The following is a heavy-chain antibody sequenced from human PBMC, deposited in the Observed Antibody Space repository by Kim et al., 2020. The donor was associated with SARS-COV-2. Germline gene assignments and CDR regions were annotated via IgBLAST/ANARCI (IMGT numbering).Heavy chain of an antibody. CDR3: ARVGEIGEIKT. CDR2: IYYSGST. J-gene: IGHJ5*02. CDR1: GGSISSGGYY. D-gene: IGHD3-10*01. V-gene: IGHV4-31*03. Sequence: SETLSLTCTVSGGSISSGGYYWSWIRQHPGKGLEWIGYIYYSGSTYYNPSLKSRVTISVDTSKNQFSLKLSSVTAADTAVYYCARVGEIGEIKTWGQGTLVTVSS.